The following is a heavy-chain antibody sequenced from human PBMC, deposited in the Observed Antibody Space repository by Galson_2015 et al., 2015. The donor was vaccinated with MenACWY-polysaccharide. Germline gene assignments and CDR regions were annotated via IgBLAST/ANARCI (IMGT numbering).Heavy chain of an antibody. J-gene: IGHJ3*01. V-gene: IGHV3-30*04. D-gene: IGHD2-2*01. CDR3: ARDYCSRTSCSDMDV. CDR1: GFTFSSYA. Sequence: SLRLSCAASGFTFSSYAIHWVRQAPGTGLEWVAVISYDGSNKYYGDSVKGRFTISRDNSENTAFLQMNSLRAEDTALYYCARDYCSRTSCSDMDVWGQGTMVTVSS. CDR2: ISYDGSNK.